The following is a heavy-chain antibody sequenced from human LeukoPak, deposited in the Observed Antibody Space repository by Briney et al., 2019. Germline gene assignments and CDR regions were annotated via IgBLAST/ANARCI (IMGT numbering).Heavy chain of an antibody. Sequence: PSEALSLTCAVSGGSISSGGYAWSWIRQPPGKGLEWIGSIYYTGSTYYNPSLKSRVTISVDTSKNQFSLKLSSVTAADTAIYYCARDPSNHYYDSSGYFDNWGQGTLVTVSS. CDR2: IYYTGST. CDR1: GGSISSGGYA. CDR3: ARDPSNHYYDSSGYFDN. J-gene: IGHJ4*02. D-gene: IGHD3-22*01. V-gene: IGHV4-39*07.